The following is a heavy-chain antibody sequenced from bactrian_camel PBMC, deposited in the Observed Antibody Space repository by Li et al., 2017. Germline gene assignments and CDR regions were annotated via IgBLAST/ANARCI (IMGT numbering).Heavy chain of an antibody. CDR3: AAGTRIIVGDYCDGITN. D-gene: IGHD4*01. Sequence: VQLVESGGGSVEVGGSLNLSCIASGAVSSSCMGWFRQAPGKERERIATVATGAGRTYYADSVKGRFTISQDNAKNIIYLQMNSLTPDDTAMYYCAAGTRIIVGDYCDGITNWGQGTQVTVS. CDR2: VATGAGRT. V-gene: IGHV3S1*01. CDR1: GAVSSSC. J-gene: IGHJ4*01.